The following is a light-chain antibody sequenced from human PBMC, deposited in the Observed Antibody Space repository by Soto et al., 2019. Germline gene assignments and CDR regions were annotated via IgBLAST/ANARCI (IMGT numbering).Light chain of an antibody. CDR1: SSDVGGYYS. J-gene: IGLJ1*01. Sequence: QSALTQPASVSGSPGQSITISCTGTSSDVGGYYSVSWYQPHPGKAPKLMIYDVTNRPSGVSNRFSGCKSGNTASLTISGLQAEDEADYYCSSYTSSSTDVVGTGTKLTVL. CDR2: DVT. CDR3: SSYTSSSTDV. V-gene: IGLV2-14*01.